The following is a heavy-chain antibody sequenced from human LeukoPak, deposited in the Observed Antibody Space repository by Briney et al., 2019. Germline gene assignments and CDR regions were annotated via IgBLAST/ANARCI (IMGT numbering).Heavy chain of an antibody. V-gene: IGHV4-31*03. J-gene: IGHJ4*02. D-gene: IGHD4-17*01. Sequence: SETLSLTCSVSGGSISSSSDYWGWVRQHPGKGLEWIGYIYYSGSTYYNPSLKSRVTISVDTSKNQFSLKLSSVTAADTAVYYCARGYGADYWGQGTLVTVSS. CDR2: IYYSGST. CDR1: GGSISSSSDY. CDR3: ARGYGADY.